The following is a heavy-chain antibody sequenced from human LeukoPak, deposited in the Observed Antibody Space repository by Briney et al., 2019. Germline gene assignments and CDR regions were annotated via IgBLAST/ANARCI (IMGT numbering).Heavy chain of an antibody. CDR2: ISSGSTYI. CDR3: ARFETVAAKPFEY. CDR1: GFTFSDYS. D-gene: IGHD6-19*01. Sequence: GGSLRLSCAASGFTFSDYSMNWVRQAPGMGLEWVSSISSGSTYILYADSVKGRFTISRDNAKNSLYLQMDSLRAEDTAVYYCARFETVAAKPFEYWGQGALVTVSS. V-gene: IGHV3-21*01. J-gene: IGHJ4*02.